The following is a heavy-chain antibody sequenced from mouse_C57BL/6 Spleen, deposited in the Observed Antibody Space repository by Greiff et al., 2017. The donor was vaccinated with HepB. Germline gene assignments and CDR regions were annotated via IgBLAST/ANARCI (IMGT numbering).Heavy chain of an antibody. Sequence: EVKLMESEGGLVQPGSSMKLSCTASGFTFSDYYMAWVRQVPEKGLEWVANINYDGSSTYYLDSLKSRFIISRDNAKNILYLQMSSLKSEDTATYYCARAFDGYYSWFAYWGQGTLVTVSA. D-gene: IGHD2-3*01. J-gene: IGHJ3*01. CDR2: INYDGSST. CDR3: ARAFDGYYSWFAY. CDR1: GFTFSDYY. V-gene: IGHV5-16*01.